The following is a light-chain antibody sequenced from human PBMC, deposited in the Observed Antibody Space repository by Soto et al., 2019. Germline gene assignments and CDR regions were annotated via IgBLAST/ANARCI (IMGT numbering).Light chain of an antibody. CDR3: SSYTSRNTLA. CDR2: EVT. J-gene: IGLJ2*01. Sequence: QSALTQPASVSGSPGQSITISCTGTSSDVGGYNFISWYQQHPGKATKLMIYEVTDRPSGVSNRFSGSKSGSTASLTISGLQAEDEADYYCSSYTSRNTLAFGGGTKVTVL. V-gene: IGLV2-14*01. CDR1: SSDVGGYNF.